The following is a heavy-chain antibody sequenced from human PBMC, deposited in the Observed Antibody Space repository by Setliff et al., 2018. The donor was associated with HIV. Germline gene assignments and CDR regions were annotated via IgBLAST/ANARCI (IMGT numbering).Heavy chain of an antibody. D-gene: IGHD3-16*01. J-gene: IGHJ4*02. CDR1: GYTFTGYY. V-gene: IGHV1-2*02. CDR2: INPNSGGT. Sequence: ASVKVSCKASGYTFTGYYMHWVRQAPGQGLEWMGWINPNSGGTNYAQKFQGRVTMTRDTSISTAYMEVRDLRSDDTAVYYCARSDYAWGSSPGKLDYWGQGTLVTVSS. CDR3: ARSDYAWGSSPGKLDY.